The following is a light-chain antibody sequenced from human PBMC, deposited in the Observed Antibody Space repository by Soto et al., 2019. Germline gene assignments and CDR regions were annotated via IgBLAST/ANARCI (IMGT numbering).Light chain of an antibody. CDR2: GAS. Sequence: EIVLTQSPGTLSLSPGERATLCCRASDSVNNNYLAWYQQTPGQAPRLLISGASSRAIGIPDRFSGSGSGTDFTLTISRLEPEDFAVYYCQQYGTSPPITFGQGTRLEIK. V-gene: IGKV3-20*01. CDR3: QQYGTSPPIT. J-gene: IGKJ5*01. CDR1: DSVNNNY.